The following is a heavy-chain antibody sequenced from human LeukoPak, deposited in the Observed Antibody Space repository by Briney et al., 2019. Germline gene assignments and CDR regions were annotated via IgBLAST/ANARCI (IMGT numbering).Heavy chain of an antibody. CDR1: GGSISSSAYY. J-gene: IGHJ6*03. CDR3: ATHSFYYYYYIDV. Sequence: SETLSLTCTVSGGSISSSAYYWGWIRQSPGRGLEWIGDVYYSGSTFYNPSLMSRVTISADTSMNQFSLKLSSVTAADTAVYYCATHSFYYYYYIDVWGKGTTVIVSS. CDR2: VYYSGST. V-gene: IGHV4-39*01.